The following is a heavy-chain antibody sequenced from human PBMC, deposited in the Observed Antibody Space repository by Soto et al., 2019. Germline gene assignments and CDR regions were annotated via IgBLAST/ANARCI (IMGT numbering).Heavy chain of an antibody. V-gene: IGHV1-18*01. CDR2: ISAYNGNT. D-gene: IGHD6-19*01. CDR1: GYTFTSYG. J-gene: IGHJ6*02. CDR3: ARTCVPIVAGTLWDYDYYGMDV. Sequence: QVQLVQSGAEVKKPGASVKVSCKASGYTFTSYGISWVRQAPGQGLEWMGWISAYNGNTNYAQKLQGRVTMTTDTSTSTASMELRSLRSDDTGVYYCARTCVPIVAGTLWDYDYYGMDVWGQGTTFTVSS.